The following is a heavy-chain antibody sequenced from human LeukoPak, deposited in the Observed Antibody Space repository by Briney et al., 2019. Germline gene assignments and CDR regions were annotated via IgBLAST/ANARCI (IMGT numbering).Heavy chain of an antibody. V-gene: IGHV3-23*01. D-gene: IGHD6-13*01. J-gene: IGHJ3*02. CDR1: GFTFSSYA. CDR2: TSGSGGNT. Sequence: PGRSLRLSCAASGFTFSSYAMSWVRQPPGKGLNWVSTTSGSGGNTFYADSVKGRFTISRDNSKNTLYLQMNSLRAEDTAVYYCARDWPSEWQHLPDYDAVDIWGQGTMVTVSS. CDR3: ARDWPSEWQHLPDYDAVDI.